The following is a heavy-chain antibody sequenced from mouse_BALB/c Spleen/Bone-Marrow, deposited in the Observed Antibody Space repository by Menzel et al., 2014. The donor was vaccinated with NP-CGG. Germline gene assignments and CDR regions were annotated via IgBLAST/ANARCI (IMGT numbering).Heavy chain of an antibody. V-gene: IGHV1S22*01. CDR1: GYTFTSYL. CDR2: IYPGSGST. CDR3: TRTYGNYPAWFAY. Sequence: LQQSGSELVRPGASVKLSCKVSGYTFTSYLIHWVKQRPGQGLEWIGNIYPGSGSTNYDEKFKSKATLTVDTSSSTAYMQLSSLTSEDSAVYYCTRTYGNYPAWFAYWGQGTLVTVSA. J-gene: IGHJ3*01. D-gene: IGHD2-1*01.